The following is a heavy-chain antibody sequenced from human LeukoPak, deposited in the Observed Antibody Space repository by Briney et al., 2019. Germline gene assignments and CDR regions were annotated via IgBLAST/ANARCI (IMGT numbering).Heavy chain of an antibody. CDR2: ISSSGSTI. CDR3: ARSQPLTVTTSFGAFDI. J-gene: IGHJ3*02. V-gene: IGHV3-11*01. CDR1: GFTFSDYY. Sequence: GGSLRLSCAASGFTFSDYYISWIRQAPGKGLEWVSYISSSGSTIYYADSVKGRFTISRDNAKNSLYLQMNSLRAEDTAVYYCARSQPLTVTTSFGAFDIWGQGTMVTVSS. D-gene: IGHD4-17*01.